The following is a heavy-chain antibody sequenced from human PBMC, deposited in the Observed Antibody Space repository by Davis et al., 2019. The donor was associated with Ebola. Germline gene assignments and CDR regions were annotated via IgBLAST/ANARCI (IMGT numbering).Heavy chain of an antibody. V-gene: IGHV1-18*01. CDR3: ARAVTMVLPSGWFDP. CDR2: ISAYNGNT. Sequence: AASVNVSCKASGCTFTRSGISWVRHAPELGLEWMGWISAYNGNTNYAQNLQSRVTMTTDTSTSTAYMEVRSLRYDDTAVYYCARAVTMVLPSGWFDPWGQGTLVTVSS. D-gene: IGHD3-10*01. J-gene: IGHJ5*02. CDR1: GCTFTRSG.